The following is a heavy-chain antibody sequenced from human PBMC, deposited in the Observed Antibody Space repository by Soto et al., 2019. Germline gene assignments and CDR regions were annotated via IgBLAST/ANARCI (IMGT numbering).Heavy chain of an antibody. CDR2: ISGSGGST. J-gene: IGHJ3*02. Sequence: GGSLRLSCAASGFTFSSYAMSWVRQAPGKGLEWVSAISGSGGSTYYADSVKGRFTISRDNSKNTLYLQMNSLRAEDTAVYYCAKDWKRDTYYYDSSGYYLDAFDIWGQGTMVTVSS. V-gene: IGHV3-23*01. CDR3: AKDWKRDTYYYDSSGYYLDAFDI. CDR1: GFTFSSYA. D-gene: IGHD3-22*01.